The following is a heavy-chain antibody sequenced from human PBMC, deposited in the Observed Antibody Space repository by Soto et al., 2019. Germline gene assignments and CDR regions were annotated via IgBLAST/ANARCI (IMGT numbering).Heavy chain of an antibody. J-gene: IGHJ3*02. CDR1: GFTFSDKY. CDR3: VRDLDWAFDI. D-gene: IGHD2-8*02. CDR2: ISNSRSM. Sequence: GSLRLSCAASGFTFSDKYMIWIRQAPGKGLEWVSYISNSRSMTYADSVRGRFTISRDNAKNSLYLQMNSLRADDTAVYYCVRDLDWAFDIWGQGTMVTVSS. V-gene: IGHV3-11*06.